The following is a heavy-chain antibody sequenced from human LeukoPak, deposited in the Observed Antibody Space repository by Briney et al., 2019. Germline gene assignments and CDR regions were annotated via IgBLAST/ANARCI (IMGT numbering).Heavy chain of an antibody. CDR1: GFTFSSYW. V-gene: IGHV3-7*01. CDR2: IKQDGSEK. D-gene: IGHD6-19*01. Sequence: GGSLRLSCAASGFTFSSYWMNWVRQAPGKGLEWVANIKQDGSEKYYVDSVKGRFTISRDNAKNSLYLQMNSLRAEDTAVYYCARYTTAGYSSGWYGPSFDYWGQGTLVTVSS. J-gene: IGHJ4*02. CDR3: ARYTTAGYSSGWYGPSFDY.